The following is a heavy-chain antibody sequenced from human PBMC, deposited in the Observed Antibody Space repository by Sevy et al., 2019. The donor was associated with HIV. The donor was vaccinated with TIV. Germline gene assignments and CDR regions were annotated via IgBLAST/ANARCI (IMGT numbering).Heavy chain of an antibody. CDR1: GFTFSANW. Sequence: GGSLRLSCAASGFTFSANWMNWVRQAPGKGLEWVAKIKGDGSDQHYVDSEDGRFTISRDNAKNLLYLQMNSLRVEDTAVYYCAHETFGRFESWGQGTLVTVSS. J-gene: IGHJ4*02. V-gene: IGHV3-7*01. CDR2: IKGDGSDQ. D-gene: IGHD3-16*01. CDR3: AHETFGRFES.